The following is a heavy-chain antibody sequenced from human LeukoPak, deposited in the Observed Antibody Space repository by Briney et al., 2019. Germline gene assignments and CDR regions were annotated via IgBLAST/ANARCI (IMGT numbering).Heavy chain of an antibody. CDR3: ARGYSSGWSQINYYMDV. CDR2: IYSRGST. D-gene: IGHD6-19*01. V-gene: IGHV4-39*07. CDR1: GGSISSSNYY. Sequence: KPSETLSLTCIVSGGSISSSNYYWGWIRQSPGKGLEWIGSIYSRGSTYYNPSLKSRVIVSSDMSKNQFSLKLSSVTAADTAVYYCARGYSSGWSQINYYMDVWGKGTTVTVSS. J-gene: IGHJ6*03.